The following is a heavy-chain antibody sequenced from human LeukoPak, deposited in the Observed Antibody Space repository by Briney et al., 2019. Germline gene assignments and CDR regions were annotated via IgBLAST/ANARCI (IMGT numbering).Heavy chain of an antibody. D-gene: IGHD1-14*01. CDR3: AKDRSYRPKDAFDM. CDR1: GFTVSSNY. CDR2: IYSGGST. Sequence: QAGGSLRLSCAASGFTVSSNYMSWVRQAPGKGLEWVSDIYSGGSTYYADSVKGRFTISRDNSKNTLNLQMNSLRAEDTAVYYCAKDRSYRPKDAFDMWGQGTMVTVSS. V-gene: IGHV3-53*01. J-gene: IGHJ3*02.